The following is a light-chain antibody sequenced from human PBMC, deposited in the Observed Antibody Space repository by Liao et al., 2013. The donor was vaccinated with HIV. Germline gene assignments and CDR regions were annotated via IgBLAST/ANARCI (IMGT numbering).Light chain of an antibody. CDR2: YDR. V-gene: IGLV3-21*01. CDR1: NIGSKS. CDR3: QAWDSSTGV. J-gene: IGLJ3*02. Sequence: SYELTQPPSVSVSPGKTATVTCGGSNIGSKSVHWYQQKPGQAPLLVIYYDRDRPSGIPERFSGSNSGNTATLTISGTQAMDEADYYCQAWDSSTGVFGGGTKLTVL.